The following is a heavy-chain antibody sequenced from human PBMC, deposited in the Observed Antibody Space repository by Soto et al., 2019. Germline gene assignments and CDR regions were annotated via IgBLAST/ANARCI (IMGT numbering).Heavy chain of an antibody. J-gene: IGHJ4*02. CDR3: ARDWDDILILGY. Sequence: GSLRLSCAASGFTFSSYWMTWVRQAPGRGLEWVANINEDGSVKGYVDSVKGRFTISRDNARNSLNLQMNSLRAEDTALYYCARDWDDILILGYWGQGTLVTVSS. CDR1: GFTFSSYW. V-gene: IGHV3-7*01. D-gene: IGHD3-9*01. CDR2: INEDGSVK.